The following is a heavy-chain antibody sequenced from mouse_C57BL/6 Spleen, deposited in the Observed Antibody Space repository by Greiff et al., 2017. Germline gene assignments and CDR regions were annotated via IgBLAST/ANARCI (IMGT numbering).Heavy chain of an antibody. D-gene: IGHD2-12*01. J-gene: IGHJ4*01. CDR3: AREGYYSSNYYAMDY. CDR2: INYDGSST. V-gene: IGHV5-16*01. Sequence: EVQVVESEGGLVQPGSSMKLSCTASGFTFSDYYMAWVRQVPEKGLEWVANINYDGSSTYYLDSLQSRFIISRDNAKNILYLQMSSLKSEDTATYYCAREGYYSSNYYAMDYWGQGTSVTVSS. CDR1: GFTFSDYY.